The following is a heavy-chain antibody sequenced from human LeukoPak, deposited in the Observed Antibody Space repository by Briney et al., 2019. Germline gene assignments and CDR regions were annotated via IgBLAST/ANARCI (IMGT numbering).Heavy chain of an antibody. CDR2: IYYSGST. CDR1: GGSISSSSYY. V-gene: IGHV4-39*01. J-gene: IGHJ4*02. Sequence: SETLSLTCTVSGGSISSSSYYWGWIRQPPGTGLEWIGSIYYSGSTYYNPSLKSRVTISVDTSKNQFSLKLSSVTAADTAVYYCAIPRLYSYGYQFDYWGQGTLVTVSS. D-gene: IGHD5-18*01. CDR3: AIPRLYSYGYQFDY.